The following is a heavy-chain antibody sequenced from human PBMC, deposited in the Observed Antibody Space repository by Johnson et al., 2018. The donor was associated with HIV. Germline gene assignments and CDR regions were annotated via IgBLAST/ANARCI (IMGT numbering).Heavy chain of an antibody. J-gene: IGHJ3*02. V-gene: IGHV3-53*05. CDR2: IYSGGST. D-gene: IGHD2-8*02. CDR1: NY. CDR3: AKDIAPDCTGGVCYHAFDI. Sequence: NYMSWVRQAPGKGLEWVSVIYSGGSTYYADSVKGRFTISRDNSKNTLYLQMNSLRAEDTALYYCAKDIAPDCTGGVCYHAFDIWGQGTMVTVSS.